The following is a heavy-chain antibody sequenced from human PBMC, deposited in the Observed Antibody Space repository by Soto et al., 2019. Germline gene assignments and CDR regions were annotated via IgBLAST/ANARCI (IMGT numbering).Heavy chain of an antibody. D-gene: IGHD6-19*01. V-gene: IGHV3-13*01. CDR3: ARVRYSSGWPYYYYGMDV. Sequence: GGSLRLSCAASGFTFSSYDMHWVRQATGKGLEWVSAIGTAGDTYYPGSVKGRFTISRENAKNSLYLQMNSLRAGDTAVYYCARVRYSSGWPYYYYGMDVWGQVTTVTVSS. J-gene: IGHJ6*02. CDR1: GFTFSSYD. CDR2: IGTAGDT.